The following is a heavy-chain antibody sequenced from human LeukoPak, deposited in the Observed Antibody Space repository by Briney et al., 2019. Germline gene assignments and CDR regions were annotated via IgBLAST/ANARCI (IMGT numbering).Heavy chain of an antibody. D-gene: IGHD2-8*02. J-gene: IGHJ6*03. CDR3: ARDRDCTGGSCYYVDV. CDR1: GDSISYYH. V-gene: IGHV4-4*07. Sequence: PSDTLSLTCSVSGDSISYYHWTWIRQPAGKALEWIGRIYTSGSTHYNPSVRSRATISVDTSENQFSLKLTSVTAADTAVYYCARDRDCTGGSCYYVDVWGKGTTVTVSS. CDR2: IYTSGST.